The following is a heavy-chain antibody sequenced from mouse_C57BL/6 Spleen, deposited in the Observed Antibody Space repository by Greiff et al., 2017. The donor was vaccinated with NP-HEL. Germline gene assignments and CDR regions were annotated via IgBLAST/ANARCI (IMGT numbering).Heavy chain of an antibody. CDR2: IYPGGGYT. Sequence: VQLQQSGAELVRPGTSVKMSCKASGYTFTNYWIGWAKQRPGHGLEWIGDIYPGGGYTNYNEKFKGKATLTADKSSSTAYMQFSSLTSEDSAIYYCARYGGSSSYYFDYWGQGTTLTVSS. CDR3: ARYGGSSSYYFDY. V-gene: IGHV1-63*01. D-gene: IGHD1-1*01. J-gene: IGHJ2*01. CDR1: GYTFTNYW.